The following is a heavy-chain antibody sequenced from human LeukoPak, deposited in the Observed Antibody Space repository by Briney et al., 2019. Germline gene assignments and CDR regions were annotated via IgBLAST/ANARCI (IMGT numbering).Heavy chain of an antibody. D-gene: IGHD2-2*01. V-gene: IGHV4-30-2*01. CDR1: GGSISSGGYY. J-gene: IGHJ6*03. CDR3: ARSSCTSCYPLPYYYYYYMDV. Sequence: NPSQTLSLTCTVSGGSISSGGYYWSWIRQPPGKGLEWIGYIYHSGSTYYNPSLKSRVTISVDRSKNQFSLKLSSVTAADTAVYYCARSSCTSCYPLPYYYYYYMDVWGKGTTVTVSS. CDR2: IYHSGST.